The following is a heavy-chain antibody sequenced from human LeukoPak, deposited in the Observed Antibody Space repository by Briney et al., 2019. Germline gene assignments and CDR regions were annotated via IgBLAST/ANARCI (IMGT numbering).Heavy chain of an antibody. CDR1: GFTFSNYA. CDR2: ISYDGSNK. V-gene: IGHV3-30*04. CDR3: ARLRYYGMDV. J-gene: IGHJ6*02. Sequence: GGSLRLSCAASGFTFSNYAMHWVRQAPGKGLEWVASISYDGSNKYYADSVKGRFTISRDNSKNTLFLQMNSLRAEDTAVYYCARLRYYGMDVWGQGTTVTVSS.